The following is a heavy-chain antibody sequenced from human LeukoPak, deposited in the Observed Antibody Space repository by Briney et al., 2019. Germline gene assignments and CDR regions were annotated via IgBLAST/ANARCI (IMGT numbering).Heavy chain of an antibody. J-gene: IGHJ4*02. CDR2: INGHGSEI. CDR1: GFTFSMSW. D-gene: IGHD1-26*01. Sequence: GGSLRLSCAASGFTFSMSWMTWVRQAPGKGLEWVASINGHGSEIHYVDSVKGRFTISRDNANDSLYLQMNSLRAEDTAVYYCAREPIVGVHFDYWGQGTLVTVSS. CDR3: AREPIVGVHFDY. V-gene: IGHV3-7*01.